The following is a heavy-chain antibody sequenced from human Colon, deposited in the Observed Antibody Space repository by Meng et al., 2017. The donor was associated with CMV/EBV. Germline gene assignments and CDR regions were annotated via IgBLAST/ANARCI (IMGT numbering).Heavy chain of an antibody. CDR1: GFTFSDST. J-gene: IGHJ5*02. Sequence: GGSLRLSCAASGFTFSDSTMHWVRQAPGKGLEGVGRIREKSKDYATALASSVKGRFLISRDDLSNTTNLLMNRLKVEDTAVYYCTRLLDPWGQGTLVTVSS. CDR2: IREKSKDYAT. V-gene: IGHV3-73*01. CDR3: TRLLDP.